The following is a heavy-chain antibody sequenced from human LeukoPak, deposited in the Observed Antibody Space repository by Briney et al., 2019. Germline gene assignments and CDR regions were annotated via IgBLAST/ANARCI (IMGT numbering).Heavy chain of an antibody. J-gene: IGHJ4*02. CDR3: ARDRGGHIVVVTARNDY. D-gene: IGHD2-21*02. CDR1: GYTFTSYG. Sequence: ASVKVSCKASGYTFTSYGISWVRQAPGQGLEWMGWISAYNGNTNYAQKLQGRVTMTTDTSTSTAYMELRSLGSDDTAVYYCARDRGGHIVVVTARNDYWGQGTLVTVSS. CDR2: ISAYNGNT. V-gene: IGHV1-18*01.